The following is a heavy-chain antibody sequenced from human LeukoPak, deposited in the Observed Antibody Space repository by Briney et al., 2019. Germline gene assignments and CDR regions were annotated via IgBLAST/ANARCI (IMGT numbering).Heavy chain of an antibody. CDR3: CSTNSFSY. J-gene: IGHJ4*02. Sequence: GSLRRSSAASGFAFSNYWMKWVRPAPGKGLGWVANIKQDGSETYYLESVKGRFTISRDNAKNSLYLQMNSLRAEDTALYYCCSTNSFSYWGQGTLVTVSS. CDR2: IKQDGSET. CDR1: GFAFSNYW. V-gene: IGHV3-7*01. D-gene: IGHD2-2*01.